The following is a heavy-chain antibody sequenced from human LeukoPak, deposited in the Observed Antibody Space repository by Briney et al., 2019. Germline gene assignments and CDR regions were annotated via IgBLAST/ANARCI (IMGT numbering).Heavy chain of an antibody. J-gene: IGHJ4*02. V-gene: IGHV7-4-1*02. CDR2: INTNTGNP. D-gene: IGHD3-22*01. CDR1: GYTFTSYA. Sequence: ASVKVSCKASGYTFTSYAMNWVRQAPGQGLEWMGWINTNTGNPTYAQGFTGRFVFSLDTPVSTAYLQISSLKAEDTAVYYCARDPSNYYDSSGYPYYFDYWGQGTLVTVSS. CDR3: ARDPSNYYDSSGYPYYFDY.